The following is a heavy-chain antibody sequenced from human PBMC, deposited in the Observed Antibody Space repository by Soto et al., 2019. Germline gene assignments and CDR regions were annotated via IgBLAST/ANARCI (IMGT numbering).Heavy chain of an antibody. Sequence: GASVKVSCKVSGYTFTSYGISWVRQAPGQGLEWMGWISAYNGNTNYAQKLQGRVTMTTDTSTSTAYMELRSLRSDDTAVYYCARVHYSGSYGDAFDIWGQGTMVTVSS. V-gene: IGHV1-18*04. CDR2: ISAYNGNT. D-gene: IGHD1-26*01. CDR1: GYTFTSYG. CDR3: ARVHYSGSYGDAFDI. J-gene: IGHJ3*02.